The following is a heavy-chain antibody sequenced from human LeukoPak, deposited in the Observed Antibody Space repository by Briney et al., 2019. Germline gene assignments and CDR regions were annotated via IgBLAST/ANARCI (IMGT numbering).Heavy chain of an antibody. Sequence: GGSLRLSCAASGFTFSSYSMNWVRQAPGKGLEWVSSISSSSSYIYYADSVKGRFTISRDNSKNMVYLQMDSLRAEDTALYYCARDSGWLRYHDWGQGALVTVSS. CDR1: GFTFSSYS. J-gene: IGHJ4*02. V-gene: IGHV3-21*04. D-gene: IGHD5-12*01. CDR3: ARDSGWLRYHD. CDR2: ISSSSSYI.